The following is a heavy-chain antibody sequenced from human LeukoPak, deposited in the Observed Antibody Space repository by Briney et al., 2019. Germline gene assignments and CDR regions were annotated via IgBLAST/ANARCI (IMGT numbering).Heavy chain of an antibody. CDR1: GFTFSNAW. CDR2: IKSKTDGGTT. Sequence: GGSLRLSCAASGFTFSNAWMSWVRQAPGKGLEWVGRIKSKTDGGTTDYAAPVKGRFTISRDNSKNTLYLQMNSLRAEDTAVYYCAKGRPMVRGVIGYYFDYWGQGTLVTVSS. D-gene: IGHD3-10*01. CDR3: AKGRPMVRGVIGYYFDY. J-gene: IGHJ4*02. V-gene: IGHV3-15*01.